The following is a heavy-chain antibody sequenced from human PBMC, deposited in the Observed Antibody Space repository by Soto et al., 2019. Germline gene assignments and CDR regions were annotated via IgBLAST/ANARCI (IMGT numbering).Heavy chain of an antibody. D-gene: IGHD3-22*01. CDR3: ARIPYDSSGQRAFDI. V-gene: IGHV1-18*04. CDR2: ISAYNGNT. CDR1: GYTFSSYG. Sequence: ASVKVSCKASGYTFSSYGISWVRQAPGQGLEWMGWISAYNGNTKYAQKLQGRVTMTTDTSTSTAYMELRSLRSDDAAVYYCARIPYDSSGQRAFDIWGQGTMVTVSS. J-gene: IGHJ3*02.